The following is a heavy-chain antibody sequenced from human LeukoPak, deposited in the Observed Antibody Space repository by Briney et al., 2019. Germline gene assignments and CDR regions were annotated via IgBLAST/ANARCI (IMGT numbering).Heavy chain of an antibody. CDR2: IGTAGDT. J-gene: IGHJ3*02. CDR1: GFTFSSYD. V-gene: IGHV3-13*01. D-gene: IGHD6-6*01. CDR3: ARGRWAYSSSDSGAFDI. Sequence: GGSLRLSCAASGFTFSSYDMHWVRQATGKGLEWVSAIGTAGDTYYPGSVKGRFTISRENAKNSLYLQMNSLRAGDTAVYYCARGRWAYSSSDSGAFDIWGQETMVTVSS.